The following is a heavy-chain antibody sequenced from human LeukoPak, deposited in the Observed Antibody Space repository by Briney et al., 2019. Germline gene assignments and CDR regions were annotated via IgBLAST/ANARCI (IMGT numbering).Heavy chain of an antibody. D-gene: IGHD1-14*01. CDR1: GGSISSYY. CDR2: INHSGST. V-gene: IGHV4-34*01. CDR3: ARGGIKGIVH. J-gene: IGHJ4*02. Sequence: SETLSLTCTVSGGSISSYYWSWIRQPPGKGLEWIGEINHSGSTNYNPSLKSRVTISVDTSKNQFSLKLSSVTAADTAVYYCARGGIKGIVHWGQGTLVTVSS.